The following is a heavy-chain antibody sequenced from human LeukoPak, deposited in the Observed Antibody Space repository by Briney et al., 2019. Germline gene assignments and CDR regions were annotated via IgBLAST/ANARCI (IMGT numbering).Heavy chain of an antibody. V-gene: IGHV4-59*01. Sequence: SETPSLTCTVSGGSISSYYWSWIRQPPGKGLEWIGYIYYSGSTNYNPSLKSRVTISVDTSKNQFSLKLSSVTAADTAVYYCARSGGSYSYFDYWGQGTLVTVSS. D-gene: IGHD1-26*01. CDR3: ARSGGSYSYFDY. CDR2: IYYSGST. CDR1: GGSISSYY. J-gene: IGHJ4*02.